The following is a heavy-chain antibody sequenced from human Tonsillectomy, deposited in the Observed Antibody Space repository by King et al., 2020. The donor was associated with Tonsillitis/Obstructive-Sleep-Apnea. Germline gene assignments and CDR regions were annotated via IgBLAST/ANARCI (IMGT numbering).Heavy chain of an antibody. D-gene: IGHD6-13*01. J-gene: IGHJ4*02. CDR3: ASSRRGAAGTGIDY. CDR2: IYHSGST. CDR1: GGSISSSNW. Sequence: VQLQESGPGLVKPSGTLSLTCAVSGGSISSSNWWSWVRQPPGKGLEWIGEIYHSGSTNYNPALKIRVNISVDKSKNQFSLKLSSVTAADTAVYYCASSRRGAAGTGIDYWGQGTLVTVSS. V-gene: IGHV4-4*02.